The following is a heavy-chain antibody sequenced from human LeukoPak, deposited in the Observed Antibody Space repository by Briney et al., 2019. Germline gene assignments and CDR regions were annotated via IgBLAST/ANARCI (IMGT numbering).Heavy chain of an antibody. CDR1: GFTFNNYA. CDR3: AKEPREYCSSTSCPNWFDS. J-gene: IGHJ5*01. CDR2: ISASGGTT. D-gene: IGHD2-2*01. Sequence: GGSLRLSCAASGFTFNNYAMSWVRQAPGKGLEWGSAISASGGTTYYADSVKGRFTISRDNSENTLFLQMNSLRAEDTAVYYCAKEPREYCSSTSCPNWFDSWGQGTLVTVSS. V-gene: IGHV3-23*01.